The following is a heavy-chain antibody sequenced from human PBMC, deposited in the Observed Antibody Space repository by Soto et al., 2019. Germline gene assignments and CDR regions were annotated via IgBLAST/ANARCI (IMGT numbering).Heavy chain of an antibody. V-gene: IGHV4-34*01. D-gene: IGHD3-10*01. Sequence: QVQLQQWGAGLLKPSEPLSLTCAVYGGSFSGYYWSWIRQPPGKGLEWIVEITHSGSTNYNPSLKSRVTISVDTPKNQFALKLSSVTAADTAVYYCARGLGGSGLGGMDVWGQGTTVTFSS. CDR1: GGSFSGYY. CDR2: ITHSGST. CDR3: ARGLGGSGLGGMDV. J-gene: IGHJ6*02.